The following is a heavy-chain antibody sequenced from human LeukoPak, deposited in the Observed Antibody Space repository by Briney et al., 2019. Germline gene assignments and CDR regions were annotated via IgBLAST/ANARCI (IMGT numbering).Heavy chain of an antibody. Sequence: GGSLRLSCAASGFTFSSYAMSWVRQAPGKGLEWVSAISGSGGSTYYADSVKGRFTISRDNSKNTLYLQMNSLRAEDTAVYYCANRPNPYYYYGIEVWGQGTTVTVSS. J-gene: IGHJ6*02. CDR2: ISGSGGST. D-gene: IGHD2-8*01. V-gene: IGHV3-23*01. CDR3: ANRPNPYYYYGIEV. CDR1: GFTFSSYA.